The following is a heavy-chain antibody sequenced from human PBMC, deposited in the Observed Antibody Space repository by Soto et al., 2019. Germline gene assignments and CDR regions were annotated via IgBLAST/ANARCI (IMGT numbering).Heavy chain of an antibody. V-gene: IGHV3-23*01. CDR3: AKDRRAGGNYGFYSDF. CDR1: GFTFSSYG. D-gene: IGHD1-7*01. CDR2: SSATCAGT. J-gene: IGHJ4*02. Sequence: EVQLLDSGGGLVQPGGSLRLSCAASGFTFSSYGMTWVRQAPGKGLEWVSFSSATCAGTYYAVSVKGRFTISRVNSKNTPYLQMTSLRADDTAVYYCAKDRRAGGNYGFYSDFWGQGALVIVSS.